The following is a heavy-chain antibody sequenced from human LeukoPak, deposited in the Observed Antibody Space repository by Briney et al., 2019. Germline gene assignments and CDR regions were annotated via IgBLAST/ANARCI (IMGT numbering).Heavy chain of an antibody. J-gene: IGHJ4*02. CDR2: IIPILGIA. CDR1: GGTFSSYA. CDR3: AREVYFDRLDPPPYYFDY. D-gene: IGHD3-9*01. Sequence: ASVTVSCKASGGTFSSYAISWVRQAPGQGLEWMGRIIPILGIANYAQKFQGRVTITADKSTSTAYMELSSLRSEDTAVYYCAREVYFDRLDPPPYYFDYWGQGTLVTVSS. V-gene: IGHV1-69*04.